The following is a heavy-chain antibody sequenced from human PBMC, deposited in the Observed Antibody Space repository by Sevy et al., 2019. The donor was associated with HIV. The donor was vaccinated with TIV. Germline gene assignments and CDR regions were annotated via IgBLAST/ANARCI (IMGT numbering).Heavy chain of an antibody. J-gene: IGHJ4*02. D-gene: IGHD1-26*01. CDR3: AGENAWGRGYS. CDR1: GGSITSLY. Sequence: SETLSLTCTVSGGSITSLYWNWIRQPPGKGLEWIANIYYNGDINYNPSLKSRVTLSLDTSKNQFSLRLSSVTAADTAMYYCAGENAWGRGYSWGQGTLVTVFS. V-gene: IGHV4-59*08. CDR2: IYYNGDI.